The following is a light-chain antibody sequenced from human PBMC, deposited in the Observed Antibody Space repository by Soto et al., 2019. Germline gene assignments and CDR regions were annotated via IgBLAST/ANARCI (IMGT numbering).Light chain of an antibody. CDR2: DTS. V-gene: IGKV3-20*01. CDR1: QSVRDSY. J-gene: IGKJ1*01. CDR3: QQYGSSPGT. Sequence: NVLTQSPGTLSLSPGERATLSCRASQSVRDSYLAWYQQKPGQAPSLLIYDTSTRATGIPDRFIGTGSGTDFALTISRVEPEDFAMYFCQQYGSSPGTFGQGTKVDIK.